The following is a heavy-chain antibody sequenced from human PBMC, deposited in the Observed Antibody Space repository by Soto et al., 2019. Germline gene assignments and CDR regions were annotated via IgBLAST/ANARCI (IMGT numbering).Heavy chain of an antibody. J-gene: IGHJ5*02. Sequence: GGSLRLSCAASGFTFSSYAMSWVRQAPGKGLEWVSAISGSGGSTYYADSVKGRFTISRDNSKNSLYLQMNSLRAEDTAVYYCARVWVYYDILTGYYNRDWFDPWGQGTLVTVSS. CDR1: GFTFSSYA. D-gene: IGHD3-9*01. CDR2: ISGSGGST. V-gene: IGHV3-23*01. CDR3: ARVWVYYDILTGYYNRDWFDP.